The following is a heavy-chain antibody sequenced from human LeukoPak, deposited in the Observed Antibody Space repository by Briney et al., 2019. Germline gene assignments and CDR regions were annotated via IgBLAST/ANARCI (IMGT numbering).Heavy chain of an antibody. Sequence: PSETLSLTCTVSGGSISSYYWSWIRQPPGKGLEWIGYIYYSGSTNYNPSLKSRVTISVDTSKNQFSLKLSSVTAADTAVYYCARGGSSWSRWFDPWGQGTLVTVSS. CDR1: GGSISSYY. D-gene: IGHD6-13*01. J-gene: IGHJ5*02. CDR3: ARGGSSWSRWFDP. CDR2: IYYSGST. V-gene: IGHV4-59*01.